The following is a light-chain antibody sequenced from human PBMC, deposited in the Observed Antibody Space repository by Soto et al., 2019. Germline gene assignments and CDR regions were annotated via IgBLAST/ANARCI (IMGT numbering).Light chain of an antibody. V-gene: IGLV2-14*01. J-gene: IGLJ2*01. Sequence: QSALTQPASVSGSPGQSIAISCTGTSSDIGDYNYVSWYQQHPGKAPKLMIFDVSNRPSGVSNRFSGSMSGNTASLTISGLQPEDEADYYCSSYTGGSTVVFGGGTKLIVL. CDR1: SSDIGDYNY. CDR3: SSYTGGSTVV. CDR2: DVS.